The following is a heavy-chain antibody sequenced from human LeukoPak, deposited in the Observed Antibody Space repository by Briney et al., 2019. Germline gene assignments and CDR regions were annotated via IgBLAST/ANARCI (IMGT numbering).Heavy chain of an antibody. CDR1: GFTVSSNY. Sequence: GGSLRLSCAASGFTVSSNYMSWVRQAPGKGLEWVSVIYSGGSTYYADSVKGRFTISRDNSKNTLYLQMNSLRAEDTAVYYCARYEYQLLGAFDIWGQGTMVTVSS. CDR2: IYSGGST. CDR3: ARYEYQLLGAFDI. V-gene: IGHV3-53*01. D-gene: IGHD2-2*01. J-gene: IGHJ3*02.